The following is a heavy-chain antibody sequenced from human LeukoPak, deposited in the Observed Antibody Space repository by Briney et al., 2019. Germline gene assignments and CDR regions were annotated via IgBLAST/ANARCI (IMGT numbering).Heavy chain of an antibody. CDR3: ARDDCSSISCYHNWFDP. D-gene: IGHD2-2*01. V-gene: IGHV3-7*01. J-gene: IGHJ5*02. Sequence: GGSLRLSCAASGFTFSSYWMSWVRQAPGKGLEWVVNIKQDGSEKYYVDSAKGRFTISRDNAKNSLYLQMNSLRAEDTAVYYCARDDCSSISCYHNWFDPWGQGTLVTVSS. CDR2: IKQDGSEK. CDR1: GFTFSSYW.